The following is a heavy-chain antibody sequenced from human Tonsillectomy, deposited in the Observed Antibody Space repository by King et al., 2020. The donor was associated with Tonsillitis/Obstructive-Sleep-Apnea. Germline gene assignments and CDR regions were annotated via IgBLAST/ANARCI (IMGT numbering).Heavy chain of an antibody. D-gene: IGHD3-10*01. CDR1: GFTFSSYW. CDR2: IKQDGSEK. Sequence: VQLVESGGGLVQPGGSLRLSCAASGFTFSSYWMSWVRQAPGKGLEWVANIKQDGSEKYYVDSVKGRFTISRDNAKNSLYLQMNSLRAEDTAVYYCALSEVAAGSYFDYWGQGTLVTVSS. CDR3: ALSEVAAGSYFDY. V-gene: IGHV3-7*01. J-gene: IGHJ4*02.